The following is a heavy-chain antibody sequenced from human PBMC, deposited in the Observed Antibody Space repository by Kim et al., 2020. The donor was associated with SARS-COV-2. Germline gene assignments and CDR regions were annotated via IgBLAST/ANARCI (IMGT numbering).Heavy chain of an antibody. D-gene: IGHD5-18*01. J-gene: IGHJ4*02. CDR1: GFTFSDYY. Sequence: GGSLRLSCAASGFTFSDYYMSWIRQAPGKGLEWVSHISGSSTNTNYADSVEGRLTISRDNAKNSLYLQMNSLRAEDTAVYYCARRYSYGTDCRGQGTLGT. CDR3: ARRYSYGTDC. V-gene: IGHV3-11*06. CDR2: ISGSSTNT.